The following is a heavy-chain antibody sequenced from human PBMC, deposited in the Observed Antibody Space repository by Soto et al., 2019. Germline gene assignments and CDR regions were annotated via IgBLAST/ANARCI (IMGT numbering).Heavy chain of an antibody. CDR3: AREGYCISTSCRHYDYYGMDV. CDR2: ISAYNGNT. J-gene: IGHJ6*02. CDR1: GYTFTSYG. V-gene: IGHV1-18*01. D-gene: IGHD2-2*01. Sequence: QVQLVQSGAEVKKPGASVKVSCKASGYTFTSYGISWVRQAPGQGLEWTGWISAYNGNTNYAQKLQGRVTMTTDTSTSTAYMELRSLRSDDTAVYYCAREGYCISTSCRHYDYYGMDVWGQGTTVTVSS.